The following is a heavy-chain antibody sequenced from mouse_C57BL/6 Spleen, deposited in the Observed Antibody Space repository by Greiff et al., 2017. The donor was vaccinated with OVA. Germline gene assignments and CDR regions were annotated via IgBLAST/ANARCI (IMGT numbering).Heavy chain of an antibody. D-gene: IGHD2-2*01. Sequence: EVKVEESGPGLVKPSQSLSLTCSVTGYSITSGYYWNWIRQFPGNKLEWMGYISYDGSNNYNPSLKNRISITRDTSKNQFFLKLNSVTTEDTATYYCARVATRGDYFDYWGQGTTLTVSS. CDR2: ISYDGSN. J-gene: IGHJ2*01. V-gene: IGHV3-6*01. CDR3: ARVATRGDYFDY. CDR1: GYSITSGYY.